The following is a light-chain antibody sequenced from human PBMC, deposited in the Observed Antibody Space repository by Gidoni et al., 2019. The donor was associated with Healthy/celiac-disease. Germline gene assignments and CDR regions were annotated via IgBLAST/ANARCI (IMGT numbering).Light chain of an antibody. CDR2: LNSDGSH. V-gene: IGLV4-69*01. Sequence: QLVLPQSPSASASLGSSVKLTCTLSSGHSIYAIAWHQQQPEKGPRYLMKLNSDGSHSKGDGIPDRFSGSSSGAERYLTISSLQSEDEADYYCQTWGTGIHWVFGGGTKLTVL. J-gene: IGLJ3*02. CDR1: SGHSIYA. CDR3: QTWGTGIHWV.